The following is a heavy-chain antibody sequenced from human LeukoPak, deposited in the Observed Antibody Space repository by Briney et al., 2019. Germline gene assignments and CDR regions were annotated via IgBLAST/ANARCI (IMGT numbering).Heavy chain of an antibody. CDR3: AEGTTLVYYDTFEY. Sequence: GGSLRLSCLRPGFSFCTSCIHWDRLAPGKGLEWVTHIRFDGTNIHYVDSVKGRFTVSRDNSKNTVYLQMNNVRPEDTALYYCAEGTTLVYYDTFEYWGRGTVVTVSS. V-gene: IGHV3-30*02. CDR2: IRFDGTNI. J-gene: IGHJ3*01. D-gene: IGHD3-16*01. CDR1: GFSFCTSC.